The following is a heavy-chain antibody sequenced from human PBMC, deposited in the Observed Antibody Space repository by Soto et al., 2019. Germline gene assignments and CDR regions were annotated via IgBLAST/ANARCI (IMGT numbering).Heavy chain of an antibody. V-gene: IGHV1-2*02. CDR3: ARGSPYGSGSDDWFEH. CDR2: INPNSGGT. CDR1: GDTFTGYY. Sequence: ASVKVSYKASGDTFTGYYMHWVRQAPGQGLEWMGWINPNSGGTNYAQKFQGRVTMTRDTSTSTAYMELRSLRSDDTAVYYCARGSPYGSGSDDWFEHWGQGTLVTVYS. D-gene: IGHD3-10*01. J-gene: IGHJ5*02.